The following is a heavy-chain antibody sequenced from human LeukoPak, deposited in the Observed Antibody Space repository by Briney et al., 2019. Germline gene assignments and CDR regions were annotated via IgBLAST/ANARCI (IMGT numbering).Heavy chain of an antibody. D-gene: IGHD6-13*01. Sequence: PGGSLRLSCAAYGFTFTRHWMHWVRQAPGKGLEWVSYISSSGGTIYYADSVKGRFTISRDNAKNSLYLQMNSLRAEDTAVYYCAGYSSSWFGAFHIWGQGTMVTVSS. J-gene: IGHJ3*02. CDR2: ISSSGGTI. CDR3: AGYSSSWFGAFHI. V-gene: IGHV3-48*04. CDR1: GFTFTRHW.